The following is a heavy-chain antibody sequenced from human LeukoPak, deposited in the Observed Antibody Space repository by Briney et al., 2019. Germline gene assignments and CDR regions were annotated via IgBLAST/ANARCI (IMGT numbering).Heavy chain of an antibody. CDR1: GYTFTSYG. D-gene: IGHD3-10*01. CDR2: INPSGGST. CDR3: ARDGLWFGESSIDY. J-gene: IGHJ4*02. Sequence: ASVKVSRKASGYTFTSYGISWVRQAPGQGLEWMGIINPSGGSTSYAQKFQGRVTMTRDTSTSTVYMELSSLRSEDTAVYYCARDGLWFGESSIDYWGQGTLVTVSS. V-gene: IGHV1-46*01.